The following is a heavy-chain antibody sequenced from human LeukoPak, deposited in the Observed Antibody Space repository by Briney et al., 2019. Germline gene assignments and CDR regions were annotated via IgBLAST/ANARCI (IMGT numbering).Heavy chain of an antibody. Sequence: PGRSLRLSCAASGFTFDDYAMHWARQAPGKGLVGVSGISWYSGSIGYAVSGQGRFTISKDNAKNSLYLQMNSLRAEDTGQYYCAKDRGYYGSGSYWLDWGQGTLVTVSS. CDR2: ISWYSGSI. D-gene: IGHD3-10*01. V-gene: IGHV3-9*01. CDR1: GFTFDDYA. CDR3: AKDRGYYGSGSYWLD. J-gene: IGHJ4*02.